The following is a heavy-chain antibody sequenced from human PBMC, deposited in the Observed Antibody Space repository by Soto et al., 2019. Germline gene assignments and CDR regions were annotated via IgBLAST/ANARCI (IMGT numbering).Heavy chain of an antibody. CDR2: CSAGGRA. Sequence: QLLESGGGLIQPGGSLRLSCEASGFSFRSYALSWVRQAPGKGLEWVSTCSAGGRAYYADSVKGRFTIAKDTSKNTLILQARSLRAEDTAVYYCAKESMPEHYGDTLFDYWGQGTRVTVSS. J-gene: IGHJ4*02. CDR3: AKESMPEHYGDTLFDY. CDR1: GFSFRSYA. D-gene: IGHD4-17*01. V-gene: IGHV3-23*01.